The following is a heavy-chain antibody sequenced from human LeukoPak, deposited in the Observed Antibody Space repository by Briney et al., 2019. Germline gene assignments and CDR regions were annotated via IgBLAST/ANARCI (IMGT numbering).Heavy chain of an antibody. CDR2: INPSGCST. Sequence: ASVKVSCKASGYTFTSYYMHWVRLAPGQGLDWMGMINPSGCSTSYAQKFQGRVTMTRDTSTSTVYMELRSLRSEDTAVYYCARDSLEVVAATRGGYYYGMDVWGQGTTVTVSS. V-gene: IGHV1-46*01. CDR1: GYTFTSYY. D-gene: IGHD2-15*01. J-gene: IGHJ6*02. CDR3: ARDSLEVVAATRGGYYYGMDV.